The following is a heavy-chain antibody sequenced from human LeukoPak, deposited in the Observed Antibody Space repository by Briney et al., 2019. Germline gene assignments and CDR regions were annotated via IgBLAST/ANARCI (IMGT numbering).Heavy chain of an antibody. D-gene: IGHD3-10*01. CDR3: ASGWFGRQGY. CDR2: INHSGST. Sequence: SETLSLTCAVYGGSFSGYYWSWIRQPPGKGLEWIGEINHSGSTNYNPSLKNRVTISVDTSKNQFSLKLSSVTAADTAVYYCASGWFGRQGYWGQGTLVTVSS. J-gene: IGHJ4*02. V-gene: IGHV4-34*01. CDR1: GGSFSGYY.